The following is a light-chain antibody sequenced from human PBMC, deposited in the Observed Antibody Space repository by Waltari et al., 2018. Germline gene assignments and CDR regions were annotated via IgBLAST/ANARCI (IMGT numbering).Light chain of an antibody. CDR3: QQFYSSPPAWT. CDR1: QSVLYTSNNKNS. Sequence: DIVMTQSPDSLAVSLGERATINCKSSQSVLYTSNNKNSLTWYQQKPGQPPKFLIHWASTRESGVPDRFSGSGSGTDFTLTISSLQAEDVAVYYCQQFYSSPPAWTFGQGTKVEIK. V-gene: IGKV4-1*01. CDR2: WAS. J-gene: IGKJ1*01.